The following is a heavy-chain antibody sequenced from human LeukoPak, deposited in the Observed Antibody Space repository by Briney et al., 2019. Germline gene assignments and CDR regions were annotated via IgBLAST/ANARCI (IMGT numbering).Heavy chain of an antibody. CDR1: GFTFSSYG. Sequence: GGSLRLSCAASGFTFSSYGMHWVRQAPGKGLEWVAVISYDGSNKYYADSVKGRFTISRDNSKNTLYLQMNSLRAEDTAVYYCAGSRYSGSYFDYWGQGTLVTVSS. CDR2: ISYDGSNK. V-gene: IGHV3-30*03. D-gene: IGHD1-26*01. J-gene: IGHJ4*02. CDR3: AGSRYSGSYFDY.